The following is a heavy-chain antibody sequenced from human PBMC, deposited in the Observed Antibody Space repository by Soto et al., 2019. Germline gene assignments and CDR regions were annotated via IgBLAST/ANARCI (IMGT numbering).Heavy chain of an antibody. CDR1: GFTFSSYA. CDR2: ISSNGGST. D-gene: IGHD4-17*01. CDR3: VKDNLLTTVVIFDY. Sequence: GESLKISCSASGFTFSSYAMHWVRQAPGKGLEYVSAISSNGGSTYYADSVKGRFTISRDNSKNTLYLQMSSLRAEDTAVYYCVKDNLLTTVVIFDYWGQGTLVTVSS. V-gene: IGHV3-64D*06. J-gene: IGHJ4*02.